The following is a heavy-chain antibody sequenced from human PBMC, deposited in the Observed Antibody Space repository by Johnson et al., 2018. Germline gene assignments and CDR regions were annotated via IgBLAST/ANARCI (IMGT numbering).Heavy chain of an antibody. J-gene: IGHJ3*01. D-gene: IGHD3-22*01. CDR2: ISYDGSNK. CDR3: TKDNLVPITYYYDSSGYSL. CDR1: GFTFSSYG. Sequence: QVQLVESGGGVVQXGRSXRLXCAASGFTFSSYGMPWVRQAPGKGLEWVAVISYDGSNKYYADSVKGRFTISRDNSKNTLYLQMNSLKTEDTAVYYCTKDNLVPITYYYDSSGYSLWGQGTMVTVSS. V-gene: IGHV3-30*18.